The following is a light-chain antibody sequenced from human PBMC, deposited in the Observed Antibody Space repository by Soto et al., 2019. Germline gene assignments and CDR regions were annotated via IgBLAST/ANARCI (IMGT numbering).Light chain of an antibody. J-gene: IGKJ4*01. CDR1: QGITSY. Sequence: QLTQSPSSLSASVGDRVTITCRASQGITSYLAWYQQRPGKAPRLLIYSASTLQSGVPSRFSGSGYGTDFSLTISNLQPEDFATYYCQQLYSHPLTFGGGTKVEIK. CDR2: SAS. CDR3: QQLYSHPLT. V-gene: IGKV1-9*01.